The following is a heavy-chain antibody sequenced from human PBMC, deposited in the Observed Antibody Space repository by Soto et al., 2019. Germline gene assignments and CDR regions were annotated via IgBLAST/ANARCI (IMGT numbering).Heavy chain of an antibody. CDR3: ARGVHYDSSGYYYFD. CDR1: GGTFSSYA. V-gene: IGHV1-69*13. Sequence: RASVKVSCKASGGTFSSYAIDWVRQAPGQGLEWMGGITPVFGTANYAQKFQGRITVTADESTSTAYMELRSLTSEDTAVYYCARGVHYDSSGYYYFDWGQGTLVTVSS. D-gene: IGHD3-22*01. J-gene: IGHJ4*02. CDR2: ITPVFGTA.